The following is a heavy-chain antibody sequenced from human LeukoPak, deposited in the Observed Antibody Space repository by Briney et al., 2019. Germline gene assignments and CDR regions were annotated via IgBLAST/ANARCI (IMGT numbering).Heavy chain of an antibody. J-gene: IGHJ6*03. V-gene: IGHV4-39*07. CDR1: GGSISSSSYY. CDR3: ARDEGPPDYYYYMDV. CDR2: IYYSGST. Sequence: SETLSLTCTVSGGSISSSSYYWGWIRQPPGKGLEWIGSIYYSGSTNYNPSLKSRVTISVDTSKNQFSLKLSSVTAADTALYYCARDEGPPDYYYYMDVWGKGTTVTVSS.